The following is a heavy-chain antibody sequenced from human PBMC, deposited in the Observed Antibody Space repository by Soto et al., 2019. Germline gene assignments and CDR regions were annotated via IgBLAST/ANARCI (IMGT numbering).Heavy chain of an antibody. CDR2: INHSGST. J-gene: IGHJ4*02. V-gene: IGHV4-34*01. CDR1: GGSFSCYY. CDR3: ARHVRLFDNYSNYEVVY. Sequence: PSETQSLTCAVYGGSFSCYYWSWIRQPPGKGLEWIGEINHSGSTNYNPSLKSRVTISVDTSKNQFSLKLSSVTAADTAVYYCARHVRLFDNYSNYEVVYWGQGTLVTVSS. D-gene: IGHD4-4*01.